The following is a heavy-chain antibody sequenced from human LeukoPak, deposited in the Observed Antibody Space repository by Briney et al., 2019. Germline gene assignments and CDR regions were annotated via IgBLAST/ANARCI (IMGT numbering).Heavy chain of an antibody. D-gene: IGHD3-10*01. CDR3: ARGGGYYTSGSYLGY. CDR1: GGSISSYY. J-gene: IGHJ4*02. V-gene: IGHV4-59*01. Sequence: SETLSLTCTVSGGSISSYYWSWIRQPPGKGLEWIGYIYHRGSANYNPSLKSRVAISLDTSKNQFSLKLSSVTAADTAMYYCARGGGYYTSGSYLGYWGRGTLVTVSS. CDR2: IYHRGSA.